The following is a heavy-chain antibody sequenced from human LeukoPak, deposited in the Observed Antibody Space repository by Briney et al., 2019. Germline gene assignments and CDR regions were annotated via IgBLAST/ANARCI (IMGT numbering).Heavy chain of an antibody. D-gene: IGHD6-13*01. CDR3: AKCIAADVNDAFDI. CDR1: GGSISSGSYY. V-gene: IGHV4-61*02. CDR2: IYTSGST. J-gene: IGHJ3*02. Sequence: SQTLSLTCTVSGGSISSGSYYWSWIRQPAGKGLEWIGRIYTSGSTNYNPSLKSRVTISVDTSKNQFSLKLSSVTAADTAVYYCAKCIAADVNDAFDIWGQGTMVTVSS.